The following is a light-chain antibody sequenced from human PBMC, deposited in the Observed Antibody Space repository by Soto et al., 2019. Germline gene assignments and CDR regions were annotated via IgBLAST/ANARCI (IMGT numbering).Light chain of an antibody. V-gene: IGKV3-20*01. CDR2: GAS. CDR1: QSVSGSY. CDR3: HQYGSSPQT. J-gene: IGKJ1*01. Sequence: EIVLTQSPCALSFSPVERSTLSCRASQSVSGSYLAWYQQKPGQAPRLLIYGASSRATAIPDRFSGSGSGTDFTLTISRLEPEDFAVYYCHQYGSSPQTFGQGTKVDIK.